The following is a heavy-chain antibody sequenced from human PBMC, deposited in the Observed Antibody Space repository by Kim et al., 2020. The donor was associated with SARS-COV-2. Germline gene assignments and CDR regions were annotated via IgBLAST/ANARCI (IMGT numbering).Heavy chain of an antibody. V-gene: IGHV4-4*06. J-gene: IGHJ4*02. Sequence: NYHPSLRRRVPMSVDTSKTQCSLRLTSIIAADTAVYYCARRETGGNYFDYWGQGTLVTVSS. D-gene: IGHD2-15*01. CDR3: ARRETGGNYFDY.